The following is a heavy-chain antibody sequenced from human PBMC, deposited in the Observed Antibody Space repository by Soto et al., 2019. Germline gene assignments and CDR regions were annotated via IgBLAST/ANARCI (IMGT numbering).Heavy chain of an antibody. CDR1: RFTFSSYA. CDR3: AKVRYYDFWSGPNIYYYYGMDV. Sequence: GGSLRLSCAASRFTFSSYAMSWVRQAPGKGLEWVSAISGSGGSTYYADSVKCRFTISRDHSKNTLYLQMNSLRAEDTAVYYCAKVRYYDFWSGPNIYYYYGMDVWGQGTTVTVSS. CDR2: ISGSGGST. V-gene: IGHV3-23*01. D-gene: IGHD3-3*01. J-gene: IGHJ6*02.